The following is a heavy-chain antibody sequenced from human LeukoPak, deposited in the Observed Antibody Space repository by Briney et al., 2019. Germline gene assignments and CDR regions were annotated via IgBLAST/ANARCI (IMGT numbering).Heavy chain of an antibody. D-gene: IGHD2-15*01. J-gene: IGHJ4*02. CDR3: VRVKGSYFDY. CDR1: GFPFSSYS. Sequence: GGSLRLSCAASGFPFSSYSINWVRQAPGKGLEWVSYISSSGSAIYYVDSVKGRFTVSRDNAKNSLFLQMDSPRPEDTAVYYCVRVKGSYFDYWGQGALVTVSS. CDR2: ISSSGSAI. V-gene: IGHV3-48*01.